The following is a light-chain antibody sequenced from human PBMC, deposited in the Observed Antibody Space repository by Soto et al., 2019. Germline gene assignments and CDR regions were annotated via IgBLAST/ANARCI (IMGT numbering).Light chain of an antibody. CDR3: QKYDNAPLT. CDR1: QDIRTY. Sequence: DIQMTQDPSSLSASVGDRVTITCRARQDIRTYLAWYQQKPGKVPKLLISAAYTLQSGVPPRFSGSGSGTDFTLTISSLQPEDVATYYCQKYDNAPLTCGGGTKVEI. CDR2: AAY. J-gene: IGKJ4*02. V-gene: IGKV1-27*01.